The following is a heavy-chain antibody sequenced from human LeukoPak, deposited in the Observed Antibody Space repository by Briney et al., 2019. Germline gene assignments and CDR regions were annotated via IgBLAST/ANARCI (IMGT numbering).Heavy chain of an antibody. CDR2: ISSRSSTV. CDR3: ASGYCSSTSCFY. D-gene: IGHD2-2*01. J-gene: IGHJ4*02. V-gene: IGHV3-48*01. CDR1: GFSFSSYT. Sequence: GGSLRLSCAASGFSFSSYTMIWVRQAPGKGLELISYISSRSSTVYYADSVKGRFTISRDNAKNSLYLQMNSLRAEDTAVYYCASGYCSSTSCFYWGQGTLVTVSP.